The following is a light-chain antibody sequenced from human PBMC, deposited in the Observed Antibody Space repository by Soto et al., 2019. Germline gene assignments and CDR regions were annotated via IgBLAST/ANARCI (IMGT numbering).Light chain of an antibody. J-gene: IGKJ4*01. CDR3: QQYSSWVT. V-gene: IGKV3-15*01. CDR2: GAS. Sequence: EIVMTQSPVTLSLSPGDTATLSCRASQTITSNLAWYQQKPGQPPRLLIYGASTRATGIPARFSGSESGTEFTLTITNLQSEDFAVYYCQQYSSWVTFGGGTQLEI. CDR1: QTITSN.